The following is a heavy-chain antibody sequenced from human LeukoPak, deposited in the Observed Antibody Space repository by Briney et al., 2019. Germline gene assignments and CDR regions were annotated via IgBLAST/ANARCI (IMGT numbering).Heavy chain of an antibody. V-gene: IGHV1-46*01. J-gene: IGHJ4*02. D-gene: IGHD6-13*01. CDR3: AGIAAAGTGY. CDR1: GYTFTSYY. Sequence: ASVKVSCKASGYTFTSYYMHWVRQAPGQGLEWMGIINPSGGSASYAQKFQGRVTMTRDTSTSTVYMELSSLRSEDTAVYYCAGIAAAGTGYWGQGTLVTVSS. CDR2: INPSGGSA.